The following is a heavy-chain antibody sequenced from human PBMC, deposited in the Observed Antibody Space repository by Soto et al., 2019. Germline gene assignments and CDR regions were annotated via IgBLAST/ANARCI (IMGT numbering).Heavy chain of an antibody. D-gene: IGHD1-26*01. CDR3: ARDIGEHQHSEPNWFDP. J-gene: IGHJ5*02. CDR2: ISAYNGNT. CDR1: GYTFTSYG. V-gene: IGHV1-18*01. Sequence: QVQLVQSGAEVKKPGASVKVSCKASGYTFTSYGISWVRQAPGQGLEWMGWISAYNGNTNYAQKLQGRVTMTTDTSTSTAYMELRSMRYDETAVYYCARDIGEHQHSEPNWFDPWGQGTLVTVYS.